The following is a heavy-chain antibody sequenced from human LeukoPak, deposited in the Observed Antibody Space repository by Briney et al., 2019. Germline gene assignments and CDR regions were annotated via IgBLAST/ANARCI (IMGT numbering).Heavy chain of an antibody. V-gene: IGHV3-48*03. CDR3: AAVIDY. CDR1: GFTFSNYE. CDR2: ISNSGYTK. J-gene: IGHJ4*02. Sequence: PSGGSLRLSCAASGFTFSNYEMNWIRQAPGKGLEWISYISNSGYTKYYADSVKGRFSISRDNANNSVYLQMNNLRAEDTAVYYCAAVIDYWGQGTLVTVSS.